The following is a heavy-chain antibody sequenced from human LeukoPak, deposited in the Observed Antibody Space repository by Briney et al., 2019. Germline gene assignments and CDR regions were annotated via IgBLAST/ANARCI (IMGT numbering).Heavy chain of an antibody. CDR2: MNPNSGNT. CDR1: GYTFTSYD. V-gene: IGHV1-8*01. J-gene: IGHJ4*02. Sequence: ASVKVSCKASGYTFTSYDINWVRQATGQGLEWMGWMNPNSGNTGYAQKFQGRVTMTRNTSISTAHMELSSLRSEDTAVYYCARGSSLYYYDSSVLGYWGQGTLVTVSS. CDR3: ARGSSLYYYDSSVLGY. D-gene: IGHD3-22*01.